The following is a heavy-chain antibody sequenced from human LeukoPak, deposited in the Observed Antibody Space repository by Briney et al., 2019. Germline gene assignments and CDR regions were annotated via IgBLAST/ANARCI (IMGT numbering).Heavy chain of an antibody. CDR3: ASVLTGTPTALYY. V-gene: IGHV5-51*01. D-gene: IGHD1-20*01. CDR1: GYSLTSYW. J-gene: IGHJ4*02. CDR2: IYPGDSDT. Sequence: GESLKISCKGSGYSLTSYWIGWVRQMHGKGLEWMGIIYPGDSDTRYSPSFQGQVTISADKSISTAYLQWSSLKASDTAMYYCASVLTGTPTALYYWGQGTLVTVSS.